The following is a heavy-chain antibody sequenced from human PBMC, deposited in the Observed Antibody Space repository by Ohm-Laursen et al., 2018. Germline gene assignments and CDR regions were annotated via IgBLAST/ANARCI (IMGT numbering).Heavy chain of an antibody. V-gene: IGHV3-53*01. D-gene: IGHD2-15*01. CDR1: GFIVSSND. Sequence: SLRLSCAASGFIVSSNDMSWVRQAPGKGLEWVSVIYSGGSTYLADSVKGRFTISRDNSKNTLYLQMNSLSTDDMAVYYCALVSRGWFDPWGQGTLVTVSS. CDR3: ALVSRGWFDP. J-gene: IGHJ5*02. CDR2: IYSGGST.